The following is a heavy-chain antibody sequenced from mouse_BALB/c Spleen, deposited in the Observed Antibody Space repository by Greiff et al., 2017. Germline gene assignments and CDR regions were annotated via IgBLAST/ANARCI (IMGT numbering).Heavy chain of an antibody. D-gene: IGHD2-1*01. CDR2: IRNKANGYTT. CDR1: GFTFTDYY. Sequence: EVKLVESGGGLVQPGGSLRLSCATSGFTFTDYYMSWVRQPPGKALEWLGFIRNKANGYTTEYSASVKGRFTISSDNSQSILYLQMNTLRAEDSATYYCAREDGNYRAMDYWGQGTSVTVSS. CDR3: AREDGNYRAMDY. J-gene: IGHJ4*01. V-gene: IGHV7-3*02.